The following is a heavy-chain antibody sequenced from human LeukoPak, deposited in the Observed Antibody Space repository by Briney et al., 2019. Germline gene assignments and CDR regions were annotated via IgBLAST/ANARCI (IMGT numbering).Heavy chain of an antibody. Sequence: GGSLRLSCAASGFSVSDYYMSWVRQAPGKGLEWISVFYTNGGTYYADSVKGRFTISRDNSKNTLYLQMNSLRAEDTAVYYCAREDSSLPMHWGQGTLVTVSS. D-gene: IGHD3-22*01. CDR1: GFSVSDYY. V-gene: IGHV3-53*01. J-gene: IGHJ4*02. CDR2: FYTNGGT. CDR3: AREDSSLPMH.